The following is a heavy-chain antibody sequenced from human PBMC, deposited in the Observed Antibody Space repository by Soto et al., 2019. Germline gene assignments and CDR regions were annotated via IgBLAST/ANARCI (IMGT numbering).Heavy chain of an antibody. CDR1: GYTFTGYY. D-gene: IGHD1-26*01. CDR3: ARGTPYSGSYRLYNWFDP. V-gene: IGHV1-2*04. CDR2: INPNSGGT. Sequence: QVQLVQSGAEVKKPGASVKVSCKASGYTFTGYYMHWVRQAPGQGLEWMGWINPNSGGTNYAQKFQGWVTMTRDTSISPAYMERSRLRSDDTAVYYCARGTPYSGSYRLYNWFDPWGQGTLVTVSS. J-gene: IGHJ5*02.